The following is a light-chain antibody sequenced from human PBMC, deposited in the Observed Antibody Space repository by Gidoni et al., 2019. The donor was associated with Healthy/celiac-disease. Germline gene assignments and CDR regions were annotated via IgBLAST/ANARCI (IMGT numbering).Light chain of an antibody. CDR3: QQSDSTPLT. CDR2: AAS. J-gene: IGKJ4*01. CDR1: QSISSY. V-gene: IGKV1-39*01. Sequence: DIQLTQSPSSLSASVGDRVTITCRASQSISSYLNWYQQKPGKAPKLLIYAASSLQSGVPSRCSSSGSGTDVTLTISSLQPEDFATYYCQQSDSTPLTFGGGTKVEIK.